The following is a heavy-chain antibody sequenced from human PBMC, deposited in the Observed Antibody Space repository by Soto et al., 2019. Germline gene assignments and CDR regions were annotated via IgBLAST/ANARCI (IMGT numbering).Heavy chain of an antibody. V-gene: IGHV4-59*04. CDR2: IYYSGST. D-gene: IGHD2-15*01. J-gene: IGHJ1*01. CDR3: ASGAVAATGYFQH. Sequence: SETLSLTCTFSGCSISSYYWSWIRQPPGKGLEWIGCIYYSGSTYYNPSLKSQVTISVDTSKNQFSLKLSSVTAADTAVYYCASGAVAATGYFQHWGQGTLVTVSS. CDR1: GCSISSYY.